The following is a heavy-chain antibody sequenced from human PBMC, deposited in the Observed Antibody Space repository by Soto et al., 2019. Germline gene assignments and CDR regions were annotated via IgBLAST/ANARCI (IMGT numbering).Heavy chain of an antibody. CDR2: IKQDGSEK. CDR1: GFTFSSYW. CDR3: ARVYRIAAAGYDAFDI. D-gene: IGHD6-13*01. J-gene: IGHJ3*02. Sequence: GGSLRLSCAASGFTFSSYWMSWVRQAPGKGLEWVANIKQDGSEKYYGDSVKGRFTISRDNAKNSLYLQMNSLRAEDTAVYYCARVYRIAAAGYDAFDIWGQGTMVTVSS. V-gene: IGHV3-7*03.